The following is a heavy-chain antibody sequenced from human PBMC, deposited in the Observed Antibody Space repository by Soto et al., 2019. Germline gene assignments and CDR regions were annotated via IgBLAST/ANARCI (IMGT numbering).Heavy chain of an antibody. Sequence: SETLSLTCTVSGGSISSSSYYWGWIRQPPGKGLEWIGSIYYSGSTYYNPSLKSRVTISVDTSKNQFSLKLSSVTAADTAVYYCARVTGLEYVWGSYRFSGYFDYWGQGTLVTVS. CDR1: GGSISSSSYY. CDR2: IYYSGST. CDR3: ARVTGLEYVWGSYRFSGYFDY. J-gene: IGHJ4*02. D-gene: IGHD3-16*02. V-gene: IGHV4-39*01.